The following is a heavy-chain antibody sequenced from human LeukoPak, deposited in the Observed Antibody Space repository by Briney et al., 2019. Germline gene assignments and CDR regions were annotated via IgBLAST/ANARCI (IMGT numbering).Heavy chain of an antibody. CDR3: ARGIPSSLPTAFDI. V-gene: IGHV4-4*07. J-gene: IGHJ3*02. D-gene: IGHD2-21*01. CDR1: GGSISSCY. Sequence: SETLSLTCTVSGGSISSCYWSWIRQPAGKGLEWIGRIYTSGSTNYNPSLKSRVTMSVDTSKNQFSLKLSSVTAADTAVYYCARGIPSSLPTAFDIWGQGTMVTVSS. CDR2: IYTSGST.